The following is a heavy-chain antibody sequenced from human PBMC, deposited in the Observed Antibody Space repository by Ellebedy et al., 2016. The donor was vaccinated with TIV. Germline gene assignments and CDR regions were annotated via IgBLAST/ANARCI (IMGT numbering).Heavy chain of an antibody. CDR1: GFTFRNYA. CDR3: TAGGGYRFDY. D-gene: IGHD5-12*01. V-gene: IGHV3-23*01. Sequence: GESLKISXAGSGFTFRNYAMYWVRQNPEKGLEWVSTVIASGKSTYYADSVKGRFTISRDNSKNTLYLQMDSLRVDDTAVYYCTAGGGYRFDYWGQGTLVVVSS. J-gene: IGHJ4*02. CDR2: VIASGKST.